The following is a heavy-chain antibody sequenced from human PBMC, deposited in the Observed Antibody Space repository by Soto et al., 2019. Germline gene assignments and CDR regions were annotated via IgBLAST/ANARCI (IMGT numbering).Heavy chain of an antibody. CDR1: GFTFSSYA. V-gene: IGHV3-30-3*01. CDR2: ISYDGSNK. CDR3: AGSYDSSGYYNGGWFAP. J-gene: IGHJ5*02. D-gene: IGHD3-22*01. Sequence: QVQLVESGGGVVQPGRSLRLSCAASGFTFSSYAMHWVRQAPGKGLEWVAVISYDGSNKYYADSVKGRFTISRDNSKNTLYLKMNSLRAEDTAVYYCAGSYDSSGYYNGGWFAPWGQGTLVTVSS.